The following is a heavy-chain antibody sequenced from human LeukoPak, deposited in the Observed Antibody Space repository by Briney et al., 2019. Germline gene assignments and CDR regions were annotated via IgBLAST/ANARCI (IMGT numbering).Heavy chain of an antibody. CDR1: GFTFSSYG. Sequence: PGGSLRLSCAASGFTFSSYGMHWVRQAPGKGLEWVAVISYDGSNKYYADSVKGRFTISRDNSKNTLYLQMNSLRAEDTAVYYCARSNTILSPFDYWGQGTLVTVSS. CDR2: ISYDGSNK. V-gene: IGHV3-30*03. J-gene: IGHJ4*02. CDR3: ARSNTILSPFDY. D-gene: IGHD2-15*01.